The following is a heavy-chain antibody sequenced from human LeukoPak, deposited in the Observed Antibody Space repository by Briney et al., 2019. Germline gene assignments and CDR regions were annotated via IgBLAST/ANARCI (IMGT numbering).Heavy chain of an antibody. CDR2: IYHSGST. J-gene: IGHJ3*01. V-gene: IGHV4-38-2*01. CDR1: GYSISSGYY. D-gene: IGHD2-8*01. CDR3: ARPARVXXXDAXXX. Sequence: PSETLSLTCGVSGYSISSGYYWGWIRQPPGKGLEYIGSIYHSGSTYYNPSLKSRVTISVDKSKNQFSLKLSSVTAADTAVYYCARPARVXXXDAXXXXGQGTTVTXSS.